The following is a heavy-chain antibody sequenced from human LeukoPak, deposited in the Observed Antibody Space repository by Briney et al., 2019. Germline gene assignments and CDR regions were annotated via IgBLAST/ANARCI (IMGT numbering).Heavy chain of an antibody. CDR2: ISSSGSTI. V-gene: IGHV3-11*01. Sequence: GGSLRLSYAASGFIFSDYYMSWIRQAPGKGLEWVSYISSSGSTIYYAGSVKGRFTISRDNAKNSLYLQMSSLRAEDTAVYYCARVGYYDSTFDYWGQGTLVTVSS. D-gene: IGHD3-22*01. CDR1: GFIFSDYY. J-gene: IGHJ4*02. CDR3: ARVGYYDSTFDY.